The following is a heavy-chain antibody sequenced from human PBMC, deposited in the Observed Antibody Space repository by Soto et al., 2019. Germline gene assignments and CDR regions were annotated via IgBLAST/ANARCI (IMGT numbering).Heavy chain of an antibody. J-gene: IGHJ6*02. CDR2: SYYSGST. V-gene: IGHV4-31*03. Sequence: QVQLQEAGPGLVKPSQTLSLTCTVSGGSISSGGDYWSWVRQHQGKVMEWIGYSYYSGSTYYTPSLKRRVTISVDTSKDHCPQKLRSVTAADTAVYYCARVRGVATLVYYYGMAVCGQETTVTVSS. D-gene: IGHD5-12*01. CDR1: GGSISSGGDY. CDR3: ARVRGVATLVYYYGMAV.